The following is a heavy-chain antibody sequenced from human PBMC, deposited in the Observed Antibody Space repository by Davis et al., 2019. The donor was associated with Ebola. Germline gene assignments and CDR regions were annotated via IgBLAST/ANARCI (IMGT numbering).Heavy chain of an antibody. J-gene: IGHJ4*02. CDR1: GYSFTNYA. CDR2: IKGVNGKT. CDR3: ARDLEANIGDVGTPMF. D-gene: IGHD3-10*02. V-gene: IGHV1-3*01. Sequence: ASVKVSCKASGYSFTNYAMQWVRQAPGQSLEWIGWIKGVNGKTKYSQKFQGRVTLTRDTSATTGYMQLSGLKSEDTAVYYCARDLEANIGDVGTPMFWGQGTLVSVSS.